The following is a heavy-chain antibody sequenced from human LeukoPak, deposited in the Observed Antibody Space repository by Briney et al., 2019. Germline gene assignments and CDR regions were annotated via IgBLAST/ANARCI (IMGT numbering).Heavy chain of an antibody. CDR3: TSNHYDSSAYYHFDY. J-gene: IGHJ4*02. V-gene: IGHV3-23*01. CDR1: GFSFSSYA. Sequence: GGSLRLSCATSGFSFSSYAMSWVRQAPGKGLEWVSAMSSSDDGRYYADSVKGRFTISRDNSKNTLFLQMNSLRAEDTAIYYCTSNHYDSSAYYHFDYWGQGTRVTVSP. D-gene: IGHD3-22*01. CDR2: MSSSDDGR.